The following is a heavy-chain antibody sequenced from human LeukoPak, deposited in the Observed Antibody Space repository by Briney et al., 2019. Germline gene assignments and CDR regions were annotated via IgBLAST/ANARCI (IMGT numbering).Heavy chain of an antibody. Sequence: GGSLRLLCTGSGFTFSSYVMNWVRQAPGEGLEWVSGINWDGTNTYYAESVKGRFTISRDSAEKSLYLQMNSLRDDDTAFYYCVKDLSSTWYSFDYWAQGTLVTVSS. V-gene: IGHV3-20*04. J-gene: IGHJ4*02. D-gene: IGHD6-13*01. CDR3: VKDLSSTWYSFDY. CDR2: INWDGTNT. CDR1: GFTFSSYV.